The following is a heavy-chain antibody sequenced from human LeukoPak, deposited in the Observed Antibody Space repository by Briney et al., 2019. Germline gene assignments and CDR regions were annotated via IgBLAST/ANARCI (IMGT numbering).Heavy chain of an antibody. J-gene: IGHJ1*01. Sequence: ETLSLTCTVSSGSVSSSSYYWGWIRQPPGKGLEWVSSISSSSSYIYYADSVKGRFTISRDNAKNSLYLQMNSLRAEDTAVYYCARVGDYYKDFQHWGQGTLVSVSS. CDR3: ARVGDYYKDFQH. V-gene: IGHV3-21*01. CDR1: SGSVSSSS. CDR2: ISSSSSYI. D-gene: IGHD3-10*01.